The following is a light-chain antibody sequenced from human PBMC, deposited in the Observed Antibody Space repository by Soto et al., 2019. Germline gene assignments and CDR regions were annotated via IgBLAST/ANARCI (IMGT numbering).Light chain of an antibody. Sequence: DIQMTQSPSTLSASVGDRVTITCRASQSISSWLAWYQQKPGKAPKLLIYKASTLKSGVPSRFSGSGSGTEFTLTISSLQPDDFGTYYCQHYNSYSEAFGQGTKVDI. CDR3: QHYNSYSEA. CDR2: KAS. J-gene: IGKJ1*01. V-gene: IGKV1-5*03. CDR1: QSISSW.